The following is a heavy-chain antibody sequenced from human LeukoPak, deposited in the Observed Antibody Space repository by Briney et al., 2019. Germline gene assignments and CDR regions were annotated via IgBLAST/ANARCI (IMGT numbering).Heavy chain of an antibody. V-gene: IGHV4-4*08. CDR1: GGSISSYH. Sequence: SETLSLTCTVSGGSISSYHWSWIRQPPGKGLERIGRFYTSGTPNYNPSLKSRVTILVDTSRNQFSLKLSSVTAADTALYYCARGGIPDYWGQGILVTVSS. J-gene: IGHJ4*02. CDR3: ARGGIPDY. D-gene: IGHD2-21*01. CDR2: FYTSGTP.